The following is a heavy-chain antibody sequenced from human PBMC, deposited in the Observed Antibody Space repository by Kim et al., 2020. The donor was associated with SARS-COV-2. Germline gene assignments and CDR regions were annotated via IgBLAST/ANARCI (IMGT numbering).Heavy chain of an antibody. CDR3: ARDYYYDSSGYYSIYYGMDV. D-gene: IGHD3-22*01. CDR2: IWYDGSNK. J-gene: IGHJ6*02. V-gene: IGHV3-33*01. Sequence: GGSLRLSCAASGFTFSSYGMHWVRQAPGKGLEWVAVIWYDGSNKYYADSVKGRFTISRDNSKNTLYLQMNNLRAEDTAVYYCARDYYYDSSGYYSIYYGMDVWGQGTTVTVSS. CDR1: GFTFSSYG.